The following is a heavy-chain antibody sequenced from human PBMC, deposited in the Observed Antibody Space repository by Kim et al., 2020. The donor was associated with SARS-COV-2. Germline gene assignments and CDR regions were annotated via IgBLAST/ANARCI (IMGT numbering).Heavy chain of an antibody. V-gene: IGHV7-4-1*02. Sequence: ASVKVSCKASGYTFTSYAMNWVRQAPGQGLEWMGWINTNTGNPTYAQGFTGRFVFSLDTSVSTAYLQISSLKAEDTAVYYCARQGFGYYDSSGYSAVADAFDYWGQGTLVTVSS. D-gene: IGHD3-22*01. CDR1: GYTFTSYA. CDR2: INTNTGNP. CDR3: ARQGFGYYDSSGYSAVADAFDY. J-gene: IGHJ4*02.